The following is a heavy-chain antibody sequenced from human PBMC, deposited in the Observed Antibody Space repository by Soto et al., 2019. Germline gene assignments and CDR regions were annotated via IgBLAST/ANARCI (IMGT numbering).Heavy chain of an antibody. D-gene: IGHD3-16*01. Sequence: SGPTLVNPTQTLTLTCSFSGFSLSTSRVGVAWIRQPPGKALEWLAIIYWDDDRRYSPSLKTRLAITKDTSKNQVVLTMTNLDPGDTATYYCAHIMITWGGVSALDVFDVWGQGTMVTVSS. V-gene: IGHV2-5*02. J-gene: IGHJ3*01. CDR2: IYWDDDR. CDR3: AHIMITWGGVSALDVFDV. CDR1: GFSLSTSRVG.